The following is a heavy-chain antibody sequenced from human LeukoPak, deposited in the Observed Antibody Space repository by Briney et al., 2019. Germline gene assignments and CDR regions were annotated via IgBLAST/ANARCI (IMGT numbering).Heavy chain of an antibody. V-gene: IGHV3-30*04. CDR2: ISYDGSNK. J-gene: IGHJ4*02. CDR3: ARATFFSGSYYYFDY. D-gene: IGHD1-26*01. Sequence: GGSLRLSCAASGFTFSSYAMHWVRQAPGKGLEWVAVISYDGSNKYYADSVKGRFTISRDNSKNTLYLQMNSLRAEDTAVYYCARATFFSGSYYYFDYWGQRTLVTVSS. CDR1: GFTFSSYA.